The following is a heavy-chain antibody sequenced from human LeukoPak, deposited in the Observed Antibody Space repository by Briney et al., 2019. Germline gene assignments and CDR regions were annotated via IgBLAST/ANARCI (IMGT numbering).Heavy chain of an antibody. CDR3: AGHPRPDGYYGY. Sequence: PSETLSLTCTVSGGSTSSSSYYWGWIRQPPGKGLEWIGSIYYSGSTYYNPSLKSRVTISVDTSKNQFSLKLSSVTAADTAVYYCAGHPRPDGYYGYWGQGTLVTVSS. CDR2: IYYSGST. CDR1: GGSTSSSSYY. V-gene: IGHV4-39*01. J-gene: IGHJ4*02.